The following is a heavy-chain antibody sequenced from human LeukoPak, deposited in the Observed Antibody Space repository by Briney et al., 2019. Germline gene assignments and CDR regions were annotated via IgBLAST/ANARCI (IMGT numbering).Heavy chain of an antibody. D-gene: IGHD3-22*01. CDR1: GGSISSSSYY. Sequence: SETLSLTCTVSGGSISSSSYYWGWIRQSPGKGLEWIGSIYYSGSTYYNPSLESRVTISADTSKNQFSLKLTSVTAADTAVFYCARRVRGRDNRYFDLWGRGTLVTDSS. CDR3: ARRVRGRDNRYFDL. V-gene: IGHV4-39*01. CDR2: IYYSGST. J-gene: IGHJ2*01.